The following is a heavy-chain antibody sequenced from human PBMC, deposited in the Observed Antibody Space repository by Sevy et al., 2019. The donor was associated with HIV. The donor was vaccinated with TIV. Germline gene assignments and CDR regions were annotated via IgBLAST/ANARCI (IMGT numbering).Heavy chain of an antibody. D-gene: IGHD3-22*01. CDR1: GFTFSSYW. CDR3: ASASGYYYRDAFDI. V-gene: IGHV3-7*01. Sequence: GGCLRLSCAASGFTFSSYWMSWVRQAPGKGLEWMANIKQDGSEKYYVDSVKGRFTISRDNAKNSLYLQMNSLRAEDTAMYYCASASGYYYRDAFDIWGQGTMVTVSS. J-gene: IGHJ3*02. CDR2: IKQDGSEK.